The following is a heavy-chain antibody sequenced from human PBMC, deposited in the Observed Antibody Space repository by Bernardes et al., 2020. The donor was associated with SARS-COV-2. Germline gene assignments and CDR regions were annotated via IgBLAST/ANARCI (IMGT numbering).Heavy chain of an antibody. Sequence: ASVKVSCKASGYTFTGYYMHWVRQAPGQGLEWMGWINPNSAGTNYAQKFQGWVTMTRDTSISTAYMELSRLRSDDTAVYYCARGHIAAAGRDYYYYGMDVWGQGTTVTVSS. CDR1: GYTFTGYY. V-gene: IGHV1-2*04. J-gene: IGHJ6*02. CDR3: ARGHIAAAGRDYYYYGMDV. D-gene: IGHD6-13*01. CDR2: INPNSAGT.